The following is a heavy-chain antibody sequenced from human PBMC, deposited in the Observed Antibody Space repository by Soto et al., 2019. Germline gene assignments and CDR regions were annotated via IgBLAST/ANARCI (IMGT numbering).Heavy chain of an antibody. Sequence: SETLSLTCTVSGGSISSGGYYWSWIRQHPGKGLEWIGYIYYSGSTYYNPSLKSRVTISVDTSKNQFSLKLSSVTAADTAVYYCARGMTPDAFDIWGQGTMVTVSS. D-gene: IGHD2-15*01. CDR1: GGSISSGGYY. CDR2: IYYSGST. CDR3: ARGMTPDAFDI. J-gene: IGHJ3*02. V-gene: IGHV4-31*03.